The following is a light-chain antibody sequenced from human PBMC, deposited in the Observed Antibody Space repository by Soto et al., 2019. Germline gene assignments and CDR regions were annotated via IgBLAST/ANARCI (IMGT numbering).Light chain of an antibody. J-gene: IGKJ1*01. CDR1: QGIIDY. CDR3: QKYNSAPQT. Sequence: DIQMTQSPSSLSASVGDRVTITCRASQGIIDYLAWYQQKPGKAPTLLIYAASTVASGVPSRFSGGGSGTDFTLTISSLQPEDVATYYCQKYNSAPQTFGPGTKVAIK. CDR2: AAS. V-gene: IGKV1-27*01.